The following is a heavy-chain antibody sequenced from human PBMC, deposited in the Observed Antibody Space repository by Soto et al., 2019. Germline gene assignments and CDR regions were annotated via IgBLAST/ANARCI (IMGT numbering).Heavy chain of an antibody. CDR2: INPNSGGT. D-gene: IGHD1-26*01. CDR3: ARLPVGATEEDD. V-gene: IGHV1-2*02. J-gene: IGHJ4*02. CDR1: GYTFTGYY. Sequence: QVQLVQSGAKVKKPGASVKASCKASGYTFTGYYMHWGRQAPGQGPEWMGWINPNSGGTNYAQKFQGGVTMTRDTSISTAYMELSRLRSDDTAVYYCARLPVGATEEDDWGQGTLVTVSS.